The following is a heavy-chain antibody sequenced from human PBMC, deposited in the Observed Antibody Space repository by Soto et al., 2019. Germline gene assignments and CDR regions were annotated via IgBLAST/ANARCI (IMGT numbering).Heavy chain of an antibody. D-gene: IGHD6-19*01. Sequence: PGGSLRLSCAASGFTFSSYAMHWVRQAPGKGLEYVSAISSNGGSTYYANSVKGRFTISRDNSKNTLYLQMGSLRAEDMAVYYCARGRDEEEQWLVQGYWGQGTLVTVSS. J-gene: IGHJ4*02. V-gene: IGHV3-64*01. CDR2: ISSNGGST. CDR3: ARGRDEEEQWLVQGY. CDR1: GFTFSSYA.